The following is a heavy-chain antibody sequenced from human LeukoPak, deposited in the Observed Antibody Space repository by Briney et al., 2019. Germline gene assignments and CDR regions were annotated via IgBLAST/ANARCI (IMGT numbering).Heavy chain of an antibody. CDR3: TRDPYTSGSNGDV. J-gene: IGHJ6*02. CDR1: EFTFSSYA. D-gene: IGHD6-19*01. Sequence: AGGSLRLSCAASEFTFSSYAMYWVRQAPGKGLEYVSAITSNGGSTDYANSVKGRFTISRDNSKNTVYLQMGSLRLEDMAVYYCTRDPYTSGSNGDVWGQGTTVTVSS. V-gene: IGHV3-64*01. CDR2: ITSNGGST.